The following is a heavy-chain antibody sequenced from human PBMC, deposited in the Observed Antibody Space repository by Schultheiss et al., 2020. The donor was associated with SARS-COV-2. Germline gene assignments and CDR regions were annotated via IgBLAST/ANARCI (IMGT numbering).Heavy chain of an antibody. CDR3: ARDRGDYYDY. Sequence: GGSLRLSCAASGFTFSNAWMSWVRQAPGKGLEWVAVISYDGSNKYYADSVKGRFTISRDNSKNTVYLQMSSLRVEDTAVYYCARDRGDYYDYWGQGTLVTVSS. CDR1: GFTFSNAW. D-gene: IGHD3-16*01. J-gene: IGHJ4*02. V-gene: IGHV3-30*14. CDR2: ISYDGSNK.